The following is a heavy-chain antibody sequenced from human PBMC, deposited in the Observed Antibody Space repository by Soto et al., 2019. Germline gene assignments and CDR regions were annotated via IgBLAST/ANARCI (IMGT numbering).Heavy chain of an antibody. Sequence: EVQLLESGGGFVQPGGSLRLSCAASGFTFSSYAMSWVRQAPGKGLEWVSAISCSGDSTYYADSVTGRFTISRDNSRTTLYLQMNSLRADYKAVYDCGAHYDDYALFVYWGHGTLVTVSS. CDR2: ISCSGDST. CDR3: GAHYDDYALFVY. V-gene: IGHV3-23*01. D-gene: IGHD4-17*01. CDR1: GFTFSSYA. J-gene: IGHJ4*01.